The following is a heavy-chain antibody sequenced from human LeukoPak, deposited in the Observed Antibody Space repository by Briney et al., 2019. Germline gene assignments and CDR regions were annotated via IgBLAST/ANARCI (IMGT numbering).Heavy chain of an antibody. D-gene: IGHD4-17*01. Sequence: GESLKISCRVSGYIFTTYWIGWVRQMPGKGLEWMGIIYPGNSNTRYSPSFQGRVTISADKSINTAYLQWSSLKASDTAMYYCARQGDYDLDYWGLGTLVTVSS. CDR1: GYIFTTYW. J-gene: IGHJ4*02. V-gene: IGHV5-51*01. CDR2: IYPGNSNT. CDR3: ARQGDYDLDY.